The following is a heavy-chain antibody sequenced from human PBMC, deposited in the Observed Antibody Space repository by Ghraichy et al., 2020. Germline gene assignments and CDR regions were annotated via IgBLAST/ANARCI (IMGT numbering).Heavy chain of an antibody. CDR2: ISGSGGSK. J-gene: IGHJ6*02. D-gene: IGHD4-17*01. CDR3: AKDLRGDYVSDGYYYFHGVDV. V-gene: IGHV3-23*01. CDR1: GFTFSSYA. Sequence: GGSLRLSCAASGFTFSSYAMSWVRQAPGKGLEWVSTISGSGGSKYYADSVKGRFTISRDNSKNTLYLQMNSLRAEDTAVYYCAKDLRGDYVSDGYYYFHGVDVWGQGTTVIVSS.